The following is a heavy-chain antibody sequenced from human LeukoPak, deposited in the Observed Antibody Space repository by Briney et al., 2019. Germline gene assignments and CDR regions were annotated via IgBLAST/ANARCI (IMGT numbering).Heavy chain of an antibody. CDR3: ARHWGSGIYYNGYDY. J-gene: IGHJ4*02. D-gene: IGHD3-10*01. CDR1: GGSIRSYY. Sequence: SETLSLTCTVSGGSIRSYYWSWLRQPPGKGLEWIGYIYPIGSTNYNPSLKSRVAISADTSNNQFSLELNSLTAADTAVHYCARHWGSGIYYNGYDYWGQGTLVTVSS. CDR2: IYPIGST. V-gene: IGHV4-59*08.